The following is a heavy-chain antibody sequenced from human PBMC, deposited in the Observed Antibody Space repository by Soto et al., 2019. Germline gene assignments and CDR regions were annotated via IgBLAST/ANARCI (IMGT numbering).Heavy chain of an antibody. CDR1: GGSISGYY. D-gene: IGHD4-17*01. Sequence: SETLSLTCTVSGGSISGYYWSWIRQPPGKGLEWIGYIYYSGSTNYNPSLKSRVTISVDTSKNQFSLKLSSVTAADTAVYYCAADTVTLYYYYYGMGVWGQGTTVTVSS. CDR3: AADTVTLYYYYYGMGV. CDR2: IYYSGST. V-gene: IGHV4-59*01. J-gene: IGHJ6*02.